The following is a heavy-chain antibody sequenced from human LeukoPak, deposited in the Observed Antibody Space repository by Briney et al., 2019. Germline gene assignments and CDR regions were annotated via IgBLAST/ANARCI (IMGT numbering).Heavy chain of an antibody. Sequence: SQTLSLTCTVSGGSISSGGYYWSWIRQPPGKGLEWIGYIYHSGSTYYNPSLKSRVTISVDRSKNQFSLKLSSVTAADTAVYYCARNDGGYGGPFDYWGQGTLVTVSS. V-gene: IGHV4-30-2*01. D-gene: IGHD4-23*01. CDR3: ARNDGGYGGPFDY. CDR2: IYHSGST. CDR1: GGSISSGGYY. J-gene: IGHJ4*02.